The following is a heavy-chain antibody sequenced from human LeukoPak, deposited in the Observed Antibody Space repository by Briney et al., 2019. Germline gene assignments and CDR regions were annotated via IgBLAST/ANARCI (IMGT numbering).Heavy chain of an antibody. CDR1: GFTFSTYS. CDR3: ARQIGACSSTSCSKYFQH. Sequence: GGSLRLSCAASGFTFSTYSMNWVRQAPGKGLEWVSSISSSSSYIYYADSVKGRFTISRDNAKNPLYLQMNSLRAEDAAVYYCARQIGACSSTSCSKYFQHWGQGTLVTVSS. CDR2: ISSSSSYI. D-gene: IGHD2-2*01. V-gene: IGHV3-21*01. J-gene: IGHJ1*01.